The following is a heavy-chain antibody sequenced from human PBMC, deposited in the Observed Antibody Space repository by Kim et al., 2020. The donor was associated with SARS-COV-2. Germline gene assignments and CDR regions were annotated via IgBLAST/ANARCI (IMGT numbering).Heavy chain of an antibody. J-gene: IGHJ5*02. V-gene: IGHV1-3*01. CDR2: INAANGNT. D-gene: IGHD2-15*01. CDR1: GNIFNRYV. CDR3: ARGFCNDVNCFNWFDP. Sequence: ASVKVSCKASGNIFNRYVMHWVRQAPGQRLEWMGWINAANGNTKYSQKFRGRVTITWDTSARTAYMDLSSLTSEDTAVYYCARGFCNDVNCFNWFDPWGQGTLVTVSS.